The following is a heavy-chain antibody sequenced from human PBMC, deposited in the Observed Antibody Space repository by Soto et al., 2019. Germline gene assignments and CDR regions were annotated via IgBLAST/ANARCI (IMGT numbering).Heavy chain of an antibody. D-gene: IGHD3-22*01. CDR2: ISGYNGNT. Sequence: ASVKVSCKASGYTFTDYGISWVRQAPGQGLEWMGWISGYNGNTKYAQKFQGRVAMTTDTPTNTAYMELRSLRSDDTAVYYCARDREYYYDSSGNYYYHYGLDVWGQGTTVTVSS. CDR3: ARDREYYYDSSGNYYYHYGLDV. J-gene: IGHJ6*02. CDR1: GYTFTDYG. V-gene: IGHV1-18*04.